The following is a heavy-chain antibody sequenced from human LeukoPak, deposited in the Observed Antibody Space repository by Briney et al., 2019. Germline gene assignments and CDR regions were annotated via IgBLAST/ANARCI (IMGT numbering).Heavy chain of an antibody. CDR2: MYNSGST. CDR3: ARGKYSSSWYIFDP. V-gene: IGHV4-61*01. CDR1: GGSVSSDNYY. J-gene: IGHJ5*02. Sequence: SETLSLTCTVTGGSVSSDNYYWSWIRQPPGKGLEWIGYMYNSGSTNYSPSLKSRVTMSADTSKNQLSLKLSAVTAADTAVYCCARGKYSSSWYIFDPWGQGALVTVSS. D-gene: IGHD6-13*01.